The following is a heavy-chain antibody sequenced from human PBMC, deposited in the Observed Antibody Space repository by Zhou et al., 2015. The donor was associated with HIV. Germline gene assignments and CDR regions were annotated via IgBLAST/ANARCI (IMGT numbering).Heavy chain of an antibody. J-gene: IGHJ3*01. D-gene: IGHD4/OR15-4a*01. CDR2: IIPLFDIE. CDR1: GGTFSGSD. Sequence: QVQLVQSGTEVKKPGSSVKVSCKASGGTFSGSDISWVRQAPGQGLEWMGGIIPLFDIENYAQQFRGRLSITADKSTNAAYMELTSLRYEDAAVYYCARGNMNHDYGLDLWGQGTKVIVS. V-gene: IGHV1-69*17. CDR3: ARGNMNHDYGLDL.